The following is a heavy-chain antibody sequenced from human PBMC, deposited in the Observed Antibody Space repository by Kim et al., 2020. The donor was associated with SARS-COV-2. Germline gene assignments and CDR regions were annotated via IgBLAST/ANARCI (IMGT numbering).Heavy chain of an antibody. D-gene: IGHD3-10*01. J-gene: IGHJ4*02. Sequence: SETLSLTCTVSGGSISSGGYYWSWIRQHPGKGLEWTGYIYYSGSTYYNPSLKSRVTISVDTSKNQFSLKLSSVTAADTAVYYCARGVLWFGELPQPFDYWGQGTLVTVSS. CDR3: ARGVLWFGELPQPFDY. V-gene: IGHV4-31*03. CDR1: GGSISSGGYY. CDR2: IYYSGST.